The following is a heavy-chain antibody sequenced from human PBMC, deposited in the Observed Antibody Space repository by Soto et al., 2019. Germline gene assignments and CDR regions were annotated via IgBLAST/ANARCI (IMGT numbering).Heavy chain of an antibody. CDR1: GGSFSGYY. Sequence: PSETMSLTCAVYGGSFSGYYCSWIRQPPGKGLEWIGEINHSGSTNYNPSLKSRVTISIDTSKNQFSLKLTSVTAADTAVYYCARGADFLTGFDVFDYWGPGTLVTFS. CDR2: INHSGST. V-gene: IGHV4-34*01. D-gene: IGHD3-9*01. CDR3: ARGADFLTGFDVFDY. J-gene: IGHJ4*02.